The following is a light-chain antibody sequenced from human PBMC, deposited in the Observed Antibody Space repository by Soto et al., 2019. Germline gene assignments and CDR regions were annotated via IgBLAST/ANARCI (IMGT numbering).Light chain of an antibody. CDR1: QSVATN. V-gene: IGKV3-15*01. J-gene: IGKJ5*01. CDR2: GAS. CDR3: QQYNKWPQT. Sequence: EIVMTQSPATLSVSPGERATLSCRASQSVATNLAWYQQRPGQAPRLLIYGASKRAIGLPARFSGSGSGTEFTLTITSLQSEDFAVYYCQQYNKWPQTFGQGTRLEN.